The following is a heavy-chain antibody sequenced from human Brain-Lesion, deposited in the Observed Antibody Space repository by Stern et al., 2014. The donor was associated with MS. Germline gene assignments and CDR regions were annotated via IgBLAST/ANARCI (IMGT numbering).Heavy chain of an antibody. CDR1: GYTFTDYF. Sequence: VQLLESGAEVKKPGASVKVSCKASGYTFTDYFMHWVRQAPGQGLEGLGWINPYSGDTKYAQKFQGWVTMTRDSSISTAYMELNSLRSDDTAVYYCARVPGGVFGGMDVWGQGTTVT. CDR3: ARVPGGVFGGMDV. J-gene: IGHJ6*02. CDR2: INPYSGDT. V-gene: IGHV1-2*04. D-gene: IGHD4-23*01.